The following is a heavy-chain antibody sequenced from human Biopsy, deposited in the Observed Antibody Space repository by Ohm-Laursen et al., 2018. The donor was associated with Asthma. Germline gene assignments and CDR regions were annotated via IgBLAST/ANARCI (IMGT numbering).Heavy chain of an antibody. Sequence: SVKVSCKSLGGTFNTYVIGWVRQAPGQGLEWMGGINSVFGTRTYPQKFQDRVTIIADDSPSTVYMELSSLRSEDTAVYYCARKAGSCISRTFFSLDFWGQGTLVTVSS. V-gene: IGHV1-69*13. CDR2: INSVFGTR. D-gene: IGHD2-2*01. CDR3: ARKAGSCISRTFFSLDF. J-gene: IGHJ4*02. CDR1: GGTFNTYV.